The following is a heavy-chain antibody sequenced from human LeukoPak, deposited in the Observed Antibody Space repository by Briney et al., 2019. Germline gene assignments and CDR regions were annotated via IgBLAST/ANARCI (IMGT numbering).Heavy chain of an antibody. CDR1: RFTFSNYW. D-gene: IGHD4-23*01. Sequence: GSLRLSCVASRFTFSNYWMSWVRQAPGKGLEWVAYIKQDGSEKYYVDSVKGRFTISRDNARNSLFLQMNSLRAEDTAMYYCARVRGDYGGAADYWGQGTLLVTVSS. J-gene: IGHJ4*02. V-gene: IGHV3-7*01. CDR2: IKQDGSEK. CDR3: ARVRGDYGGAADY.